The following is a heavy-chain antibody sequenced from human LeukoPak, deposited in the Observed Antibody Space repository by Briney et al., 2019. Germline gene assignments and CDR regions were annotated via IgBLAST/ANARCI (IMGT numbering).Heavy chain of an antibody. V-gene: IGHV3-13*01. CDR1: GFTFSSYA. CDR2: ISGTAGDT. Sequence: PGGSLRLSCAASGFTFSSYAMSWVRQAPGKGLEWVSAISGTAGDTYYPGSVKGRFTISRENAKNSLYLQMNSLRAGDTAVYYCARSRVGGDDAFDIWGQGTMVTVSS. CDR3: ARSRVGGDDAFDI. J-gene: IGHJ3*02. D-gene: IGHD1-26*01.